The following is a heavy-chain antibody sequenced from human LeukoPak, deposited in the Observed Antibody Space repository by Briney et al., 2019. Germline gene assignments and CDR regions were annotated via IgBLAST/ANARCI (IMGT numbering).Heavy chain of an antibody. V-gene: IGHV1-2*02. D-gene: IGHD3-3*01. J-gene: IGHJ3*02. CDR1: GYTFTGYY. Sequence: ASVKVSCKTSGYTFTGYYMHWVRQAPGQGLEWMGLINPNSGGTNYAQTFQGRVTMTRDTSIYTAYMELSSLRSDDTAVYYCARDRVVSGRTLDAFDSWGQGTMVTVSS. CDR2: INPNSGGT. CDR3: ARDRVVSGRTLDAFDS.